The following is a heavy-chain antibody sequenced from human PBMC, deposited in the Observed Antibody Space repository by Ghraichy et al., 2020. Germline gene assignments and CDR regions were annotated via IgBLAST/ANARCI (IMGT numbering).Heavy chain of an antibody. CDR3: ATDTLRYSIDFDP. J-gene: IGHJ5*02. V-gene: IGHV1-24*01. Sequence: ASVKVSCKVSGYTLTELSMHWVRQAPGKGLEWMGGFDPEDGETIYAQKIQGRVTMTEDTSTDTAYMELSSLRSEDTAVYYCATDTLRYSIDFDPWGQGTLVTVSS. CDR2: FDPEDGET. CDR1: GYTLTELS. D-gene: IGHD2-15*01.